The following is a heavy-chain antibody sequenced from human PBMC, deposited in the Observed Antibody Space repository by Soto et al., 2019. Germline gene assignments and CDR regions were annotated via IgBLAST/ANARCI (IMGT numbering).Heavy chain of an antibody. Sequence: QVQLVQSGAEVKKPGSSVKVSCKASGGTFSSYAISWVRQAPGQGLEWMGGIIPIFGTANYAQKFQGRVTITADESTSTADMELSSLRSEDTAVYYCARARRYCSGGSCYSLLYYYGMDVWGQGTTVTVSS. CDR3: ARARRYCSGGSCYSLLYYYGMDV. J-gene: IGHJ6*02. CDR2: IIPIFGTA. V-gene: IGHV1-69*01. D-gene: IGHD2-15*01. CDR1: GGTFSSYA.